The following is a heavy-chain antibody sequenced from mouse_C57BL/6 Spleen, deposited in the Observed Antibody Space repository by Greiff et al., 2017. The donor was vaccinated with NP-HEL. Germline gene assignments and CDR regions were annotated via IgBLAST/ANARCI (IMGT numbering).Heavy chain of an antibody. V-gene: IGHV5-4*01. CDR1: GFTFSSYA. J-gene: IGHJ4*01. CDR2: ISDGGSYT. Sequence: EVKLMESGGGLVKPGGSLKLSCAASGFTFSSYAMSWVRQTPEKRLEWVATISDGGSYTYYPDNVKGRFTISRDNAKNNLYLQMSHLKSEDTAMYYCARDSGTRYYAMDYWGQGTSVTVSS. D-gene: IGHD4-1*01. CDR3: ARDSGTRYYAMDY.